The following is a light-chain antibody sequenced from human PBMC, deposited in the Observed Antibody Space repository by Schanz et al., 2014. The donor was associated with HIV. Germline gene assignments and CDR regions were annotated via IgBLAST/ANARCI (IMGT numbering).Light chain of an antibody. CDR1: QNVISNY. J-gene: IGKJ2*01. CDR3: QQYDNWPPMYT. V-gene: IGKV3-20*01. Sequence: EIVLTQSPGTLSLSPGERVTLSCRASQNVISNYLAWYQQKPGQAPRLLLFGASRRATGIPDRFSGSGSGTDFSLTISRLEPEDSAIYYCQQYDNWPPMYTFGQGTKLEI. CDR2: GAS.